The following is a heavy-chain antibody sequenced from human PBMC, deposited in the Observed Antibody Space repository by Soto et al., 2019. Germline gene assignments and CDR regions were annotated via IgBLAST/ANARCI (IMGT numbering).Heavy chain of an antibody. D-gene: IGHD6-19*01. CDR3: AKDRAGYSSGWYAGETDY. Sequence: EVQLLESGGGLVQPGGSLRLSCAASGFTFSSYAMSWVRQAPGKGLEWVSAISGSGGSTYYADSVKGRFTISRDNSKNTLYLQMNSLRAEDTAVYYFAKDRAGYSSGWYAGETDYWGQGTLVTVSS. V-gene: IGHV3-23*01. J-gene: IGHJ4*02. CDR2: ISGSGGST. CDR1: GFTFSSYA.